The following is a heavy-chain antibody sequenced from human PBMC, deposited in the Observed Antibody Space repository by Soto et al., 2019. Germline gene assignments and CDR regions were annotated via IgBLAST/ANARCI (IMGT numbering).Heavy chain of an antibody. CDR1: GFTFSSYG. V-gene: IGHV3-30*18. CDR3: AKDWGYCISTSCYRWGMDV. Sequence: QVQLVESGGGVVQPGRSLRLSCAASGFTFSSYGMHWVRQAPGKGLEWVAVISYDGSNKYYADSVKGRFTISRGNSKNTLYLQMNSLRAEDTAVYYCAKDWGYCISTSCYRWGMDVWGQGTTVTVSS. D-gene: IGHD2-2*01. J-gene: IGHJ6*02. CDR2: ISYDGSNK.